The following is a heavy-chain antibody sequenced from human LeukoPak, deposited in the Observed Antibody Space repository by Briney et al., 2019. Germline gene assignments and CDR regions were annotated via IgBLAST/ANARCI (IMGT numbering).Heavy chain of an antibody. V-gene: IGHV1-18*01. CDR1: GYTFTSYG. D-gene: IGHD2-2*01. CDR3: ARDVEAAFCTTSTCYDLVFDY. Sequence: ASVKVSCKASGYTFTSYGISWVRQAPGQGLEWMGWISAYNGNTNYVQKFQGRVTMTTDTSTGTAYMELTGLRSDDTAVYYCARDVEAAFCTTSTCYDLVFDYWGQGTLVTVSS. CDR2: ISAYNGNT. J-gene: IGHJ4*02.